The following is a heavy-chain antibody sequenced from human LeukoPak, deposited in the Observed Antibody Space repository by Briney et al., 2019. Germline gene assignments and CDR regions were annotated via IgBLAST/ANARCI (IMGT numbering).Heavy chain of an antibody. CDR1: GGSISSYY. CDR2: IYYSGST. V-gene: IGHV4-59*01. J-gene: IGHJ6*02. Sequence: PSETLSLTCTVSGGSISSYYWSWVRQPPGKGLEWIGYIYYSGSTNYNPSLKSRVTISVDTSKNQFSLKLSSVTAADTAVYFCARGAKDSSGWYLNYYYGMGVWGQGTTVTVSS. D-gene: IGHD6-19*01. CDR3: ARGAKDSSGWYLNYYYGMGV.